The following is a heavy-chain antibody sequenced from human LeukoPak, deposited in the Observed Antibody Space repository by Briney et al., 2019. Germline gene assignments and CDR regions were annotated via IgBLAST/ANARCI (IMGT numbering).Heavy chain of an antibody. Sequence: SETLSLTCAVYGGSFSGYYWSWTRQPPGKGLEWIGEINHSGSTNYNPSLKSRVTISVDTSKNQFSLKLSSVTAADTAVYYCASRFTMVRGVIRYFDYWGQGTLVTVSS. D-gene: IGHD3-10*01. V-gene: IGHV4-34*01. J-gene: IGHJ4*02. CDR2: INHSGST. CDR1: GGSFSGYY. CDR3: ASRFTMVRGVIRYFDY.